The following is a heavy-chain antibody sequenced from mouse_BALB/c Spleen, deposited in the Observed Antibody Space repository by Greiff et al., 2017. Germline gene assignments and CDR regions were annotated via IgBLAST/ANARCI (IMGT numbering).Heavy chain of an antibody. CDR3: ARGDYRYDNAMDY. Sequence: EVMLVESGGGLVQPGGSLKLSCAASGFDFSRYWMSWVRQAPGKGLEWIGEINPDSGTINYTPSLKDKFIISRDNAKNTLYLQMSKVRSEDTALYYCARGDYRYDNAMDYWGQGTSVTVSS. D-gene: IGHD2-14*01. CDR2: INPDSGTI. CDR1: GFDFSRYW. V-gene: IGHV4-1*02. J-gene: IGHJ4*01.